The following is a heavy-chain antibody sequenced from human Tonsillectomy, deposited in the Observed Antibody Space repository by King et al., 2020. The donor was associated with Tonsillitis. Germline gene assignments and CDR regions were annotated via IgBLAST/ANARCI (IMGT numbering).Heavy chain of an antibody. CDR1: GYTFTSYG. D-gene: IGHD3-10*01. CDR3: ASYFRGMVRGVTRRAFGYFDY. J-gene: IGHJ4*02. V-gene: IGHV1-18*04. Sequence: QLVQSGAEVKKPGASVKVSCKASGYTFTSYGISWVRQAPGQGLEWMGWISDYNGNTNYAQKLQGRVTMTTDTSTSTAYMELRSLRSDDTAVYYCASYFRGMVRGVTRRAFGYFDYWGQGTLVTVSS. CDR2: ISDYNGNT.